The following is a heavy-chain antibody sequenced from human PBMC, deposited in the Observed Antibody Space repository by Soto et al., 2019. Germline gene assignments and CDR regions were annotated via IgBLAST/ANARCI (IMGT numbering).Heavy chain of an antibody. J-gene: IGHJ4*02. Sequence: QLQLQESGPGLVKPSETLSLTCTVSGGSISSSSYYWGWIRQPPGKGLEWIGSIYYSGSTYYNPSLKSRVTISVDTSKNQFSLKLSSVTAADTAVYYCARHDRNYDWLQIGGATPIDYWGQGTLVTVSS. D-gene: IGHD3-9*01. CDR1: GGSISSSSYY. CDR3: ARHDRNYDWLQIGGATPIDY. V-gene: IGHV4-39*01. CDR2: IYYSGST.